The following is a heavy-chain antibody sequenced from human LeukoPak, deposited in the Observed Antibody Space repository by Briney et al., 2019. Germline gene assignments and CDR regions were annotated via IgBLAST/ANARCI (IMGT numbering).Heavy chain of an antibody. CDR3: ARGQGITFGGVIRDLYYFDY. Sequence: ETLSLTCAVYGGSFSGYYWSWIRQPPGKGLEWIGEINHSGSTNYNPSLKSRVTISVDTSKNQFSLKLSSVTAADTAVYYCARGQGITFGGVIRDLYYFDYWGQGTLVTVSS. V-gene: IGHV4-34*01. D-gene: IGHD3-16*02. CDR1: GGSFSGYY. CDR2: INHSGST. J-gene: IGHJ4*02.